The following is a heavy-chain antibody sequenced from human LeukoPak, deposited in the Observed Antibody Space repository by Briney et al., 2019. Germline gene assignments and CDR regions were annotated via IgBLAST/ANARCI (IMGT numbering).Heavy chain of an antibody. Sequence: GRSLRLSCAASRFTFSSYGMHWVSQAPGKGLEWVAVISYDGSNKYYADSVKGRFTISRDNSKNTLYLQMNSLRAEDTAVYYCAKYYLAMDTYGMYVWGQGTTVTVSS. CDR2: ISYDGSNK. CDR3: AKYYLAMDTYGMYV. CDR1: RFTFSSYG. J-gene: IGHJ6*02. V-gene: IGHV3-30*18. D-gene: IGHD5-18*01.